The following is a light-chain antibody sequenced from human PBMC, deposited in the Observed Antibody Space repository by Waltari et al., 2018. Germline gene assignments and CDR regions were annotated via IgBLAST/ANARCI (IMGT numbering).Light chain of an antibody. J-gene: IGLJ1*01. CDR1: SSDIDSYNS. CDR2: EVS. Sequence: QSALTQPASVSGSPGQSLTISCTGSSSDIDSYNSVSCYQQNPGKVPKLLIYEVSNRPSGISERFSGSKSGNTASLTISGLQAEDDSDYYCSSFTTSNTLVYGSGTKVTVL. CDR3: SSFTTSNTLV. V-gene: IGLV2-14*01.